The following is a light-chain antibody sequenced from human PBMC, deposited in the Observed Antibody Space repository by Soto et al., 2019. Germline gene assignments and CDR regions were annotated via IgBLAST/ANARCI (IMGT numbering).Light chain of an antibody. V-gene: IGKV1-33*01. CDR3: QEYHNLPIFT. CDR2: DAS. J-gene: IGKJ3*01. Sequence: DIQMTRSPPSLSASVGDRVSITCQTSQDIINYLNWFQEKPGKAPKLLIYDASILETGVTSRFSGSGSGTNCTFTIDSLLPEDFATYYCQEYHNLPIFTFGPRTKV. CDR1: QDIINY.